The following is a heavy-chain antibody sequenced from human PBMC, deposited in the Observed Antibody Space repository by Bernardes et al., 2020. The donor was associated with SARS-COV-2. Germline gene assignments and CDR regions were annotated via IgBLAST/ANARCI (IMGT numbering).Heavy chain of an antibody. CDR2: ISAYNGNT. CDR3: ARRGGYCSSTSCFSRSLYYYYYMDV. J-gene: IGHJ6*03. V-gene: IGHV1-18*01. CDR1: GYTFTSYG. Sequence: AALKVSCKASGYTFTSYGISWVRQAPGQGLEWMGWISAYNGNTNYAQKLQGRVTMTTDTSTSTAYMELRSLRSDDTAVYYCARRGGYCSSTSCFSRSLYYYYYMDVWGKGTTVTVSS. D-gene: IGHD2-2*01.